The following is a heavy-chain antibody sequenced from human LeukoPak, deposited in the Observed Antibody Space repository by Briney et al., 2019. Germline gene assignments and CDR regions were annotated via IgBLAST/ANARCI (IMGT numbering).Heavy chain of an antibody. CDR2: INPNSGGT. Sequence: ASLKVSCKAAGYTYTGYYMHWLRQAPGQGLEWMGWINPNSGGTNYEQKFQGRVTMNRDTSISTAYMELSRLRSDDTAVYYCARASYSGSYLVDYWGQGTLVTVSS. D-gene: IGHD1-26*01. V-gene: IGHV1-2*02. CDR3: ARASYSGSYLVDY. CDR1: GYTYTGYY. J-gene: IGHJ4*02.